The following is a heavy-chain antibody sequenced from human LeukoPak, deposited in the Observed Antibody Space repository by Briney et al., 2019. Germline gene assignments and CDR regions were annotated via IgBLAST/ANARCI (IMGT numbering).Heavy chain of an antibody. J-gene: IGHJ3*02. CDR1: GGSISSGDYY. CDR3: VRGFDGHNAFDI. Sequence: PSETLSVICTVSGGSISSGDYYWSWIRQPPGKGLEWIGYIYYSGSTYYNPSLKSRVTISVDTSKNQFSLRLSSVTAADTAVYSCVRGFDGHNAFDIWGQGTMVTVSS. D-gene: IGHD3-9*01. V-gene: IGHV4-30-4*01. CDR2: IYYSGST.